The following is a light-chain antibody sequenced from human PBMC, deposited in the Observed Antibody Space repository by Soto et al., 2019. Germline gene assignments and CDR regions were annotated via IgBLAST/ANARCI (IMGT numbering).Light chain of an antibody. CDR1: PDVSNN. Sequence: EIVMTQSPATLSVSPGERATLSCRASPDVSNNLAWYQQKPCQAPRLLIYGASTRATGIPARFSGSGSETEFTLTISRLQSEDFALYYCQQYDDWPGTFGQGTKVEIK. J-gene: IGKJ1*01. CDR2: GAS. V-gene: IGKV3-15*01. CDR3: QQYDDWPGT.